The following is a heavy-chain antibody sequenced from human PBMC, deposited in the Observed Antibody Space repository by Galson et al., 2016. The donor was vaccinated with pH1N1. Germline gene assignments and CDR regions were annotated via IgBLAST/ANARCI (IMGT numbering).Heavy chain of an antibody. CDR1: GFTFSSNG. D-gene: IGHD3-22*01. J-gene: IGHJ2*01. Sequence: SLRLSCAASGFTFSSNGMSWVRQAPGKGLEWVSAISGNGGSTYYADSVKGRFTISRDNFKNTLYLQMNSLRAEDTAVYYCARTGTEDYYDSSGYYYVYWYFDLWGRGTLVTVSS. CDR2: ISGNGGST. CDR3: ARTGTEDYYDSSGYYYVYWYFDL. V-gene: IGHV3-23*01.